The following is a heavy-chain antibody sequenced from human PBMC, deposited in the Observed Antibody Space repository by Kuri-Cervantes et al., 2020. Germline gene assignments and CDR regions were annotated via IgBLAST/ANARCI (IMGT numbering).Heavy chain of an antibody. D-gene: IGHD6-13*01. CDR3: ARDSGLEFSVKQQLEYYFDY. J-gene: IGHJ4*02. Sequence: GGSLRLSCAASGFTFSSYAMHWVRQAPGKGLEWVAVISYDGSNKYYADSVKGRFTISRDNSKNTLYLQMNSLRAEDTAVYYCARDSGLEFSVKQQLEYYFDYWGQGTLVTVSS. CDR2: ISYDGSNK. V-gene: IGHV3-30-3*01. CDR1: GFTFSSYA.